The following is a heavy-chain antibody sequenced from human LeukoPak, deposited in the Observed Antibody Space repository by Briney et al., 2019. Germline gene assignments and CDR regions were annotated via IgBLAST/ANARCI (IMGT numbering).Heavy chain of an antibody. CDR2: ISWNSGSI. J-gene: IGHJ6*02. D-gene: IGHD3-9*01. Sequence: GGSLRLSCAASGFTFDDYAMHWVRQAPGKGLEWVSGISWNSGSIGYADSVKGRFTISRDNAKNSLYLQMNSLRAEDTAVYYCARDRGRYFDLYGMDVWGQGTTVTVSS. CDR3: ARDRGRYFDLYGMDV. V-gene: IGHV3-9*01. CDR1: GFTFDDYA.